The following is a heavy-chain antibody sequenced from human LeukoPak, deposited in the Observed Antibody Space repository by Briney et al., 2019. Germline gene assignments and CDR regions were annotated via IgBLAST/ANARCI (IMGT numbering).Heavy chain of an antibody. CDR1: GFTFSNYA. CDR3: PRQSYASGWNPFDY. V-gene: IGHV3-23*01. J-gene: IGHJ4*02. D-gene: IGHD6-19*01. CDR2: ISGGGITT. Sequence: GGSLRLSCAASGFTFSNYAMSWVRQAPGKGLEWVSTISGGGITTYYADSAKGRFTISRDNSKKTMFLRMNSLRADDTAVYYCPRQSYASGWNPFDYWGQGILVTVSS.